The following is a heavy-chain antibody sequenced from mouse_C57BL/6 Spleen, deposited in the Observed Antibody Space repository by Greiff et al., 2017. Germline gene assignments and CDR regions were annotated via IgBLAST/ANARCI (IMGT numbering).Heavy chain of an antibody. CDR3: ARGYSNYVVYFDY. Sequence: DVMLVESGGGLVKPGGSLKLSCAASGFTFSDYGMHWVRQAPEKGLEWVAYISSGSSTIYYADTVKGRFTIARDNAKNTLFLQMTSLRSEDTAMYYCARGYSNYVVYFDYWGQGTTLTVSS. CDR2: ISSGSSTI. CDR1: GFTFSDYG. J-gene: IGHJ2*01. V-gene: IGHV5-17*01. D-gene: IGHD2-5*01.